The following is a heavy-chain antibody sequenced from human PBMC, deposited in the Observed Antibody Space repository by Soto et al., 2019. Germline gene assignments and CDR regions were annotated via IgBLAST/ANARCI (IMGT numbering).Heavy chain of an antibody. V-gene: IGHV1-46*03. J-gene: IGHJ4*02. Sequence: ASVKVSCKASGYTLSMYYMHWVRQAPGQGLEWMGIINTSGGSTTYAQKFQGRVTMTRDTSTSTVYMELSSLTSEDTAVYYCARASVSGRRFDYWGEGTLVTVSS. D-gene: IGHD6-19*01. CDR1: GYTLSMYY. CDR2: INTSGGST. CDR3: ARASVSGRRFDY.